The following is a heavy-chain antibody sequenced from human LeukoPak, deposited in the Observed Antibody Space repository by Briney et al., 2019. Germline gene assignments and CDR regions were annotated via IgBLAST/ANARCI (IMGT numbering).Heavy chain of an antibody. V-gene: IGHV4-4*02. Sequence: PSGTLSLTCAVSGVSISSTNWWTWVRQSPGTGLEWIGGIYHTGSTNLNPSLESRVSISVDNSKNQFSLKVTSVTAADTAVYYCARDEGFAAASSWGQGVLVTVSS. CDR1: GVSISSTNW. J-gene: IGHJ4*02. D-gene: IGHD6-13*01. CDR3: ARDEGFAAASS. CDR2: IYHTGST.